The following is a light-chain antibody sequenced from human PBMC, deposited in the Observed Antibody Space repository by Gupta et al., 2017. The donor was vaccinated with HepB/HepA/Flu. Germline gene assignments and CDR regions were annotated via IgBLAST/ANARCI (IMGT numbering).Light chain of an antibody. CDR1: NSGSKS. V-gene: IGLV3-21*03. J-gene: IGLJ2*01. CDR2: AES. CDR3: QVGDTIVV. Sequence: SSVLTQPPSVSVAPGKTARSTCGGNNSGSKSVHWYQQKPGQDPVLVVDAESAWPSGIPERFSGSNSGNTATLTISRGEAGDEDDYYWQVGDTIVVFGGGTKLSGL.